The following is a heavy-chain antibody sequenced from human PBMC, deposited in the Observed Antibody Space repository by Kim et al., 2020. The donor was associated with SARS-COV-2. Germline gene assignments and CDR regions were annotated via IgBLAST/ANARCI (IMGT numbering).Heavy chain of an antibody. CDR2: ISYDGSNK. CDR1: GFTFSSSS. D-gene: IGHD1-26*01. V-gene: IGHV3-30*04. Sequence: GGSLRLSCAASGFTFSSSSMHWVRQAPGKGLEWVAVISYDGSNKYYEDSVKGRFTISRDNSKNTLYLQMNSLRAEYTAVYDCARGRGSYYELDYWGQGTLVTVSS. CDR3: ARGRGSYYELDY. J-gene: IGHJ4*02.